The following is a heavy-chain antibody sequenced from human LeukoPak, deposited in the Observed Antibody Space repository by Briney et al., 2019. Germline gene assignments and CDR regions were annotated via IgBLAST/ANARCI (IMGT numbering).Heavy chain of an antibody. Sequence: SETLSLTCAVSGGSISSTNWWSWVRQSPGKGLEWIGEIYHSGSTNYNPSLKSRVTISVDTSKNQFSLKLSSVTAADTAVYYCARDNYYDFWSGYYENWFDPWGQGTLVTVSS. D-gene: IGHD3-3*01. V-gene: IGHV4-4*02. CDR1: GGSISSTNW. CDR2: IYHSGST. CDR3: ARDNYYDFWSGYYENWFDP. J-gene: IGHJ5*02.